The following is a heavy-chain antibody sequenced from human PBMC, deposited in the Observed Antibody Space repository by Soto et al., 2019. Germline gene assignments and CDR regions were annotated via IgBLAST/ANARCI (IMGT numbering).Heavy chain of an antibody. CDR2: INHSGST. CDR3: ARERPYYYDSSGYYYSFFFDY. J-gene: IGHJ4*02. CDR1: GGSFSGYY. Sequence: KPSETLSLTCAVYGGSFSGYYWSWIRQPPGKGLEWIGEINHSGSTNYNPSLKSRVTISVDTSKNQFSLKLSSVTAADTAVYYCARERPYYYDSSGYYYSFFFDYWGQGTLVTVS. D-gene: IGHD3-22*01. V-gene: IGHV4-34*01.